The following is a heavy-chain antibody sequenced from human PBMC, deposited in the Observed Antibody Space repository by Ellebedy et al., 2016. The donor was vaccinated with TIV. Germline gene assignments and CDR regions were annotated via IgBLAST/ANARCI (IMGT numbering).Heavy chain of an antibody. D-gene: IGHD1-14*01. J-gene: IGHJ6*02. CDR1: GFTFSSYG. V-gene: IGHV3-30*03. CDR2: ISYDGSNK. CDR3: TTWDV. Sequence: GESLKISCAASGFTFSSYGIHWVRQAPGKGLEWVAVISYDGSNKYYADSVKGRFTISRDNSKNTLYLQMNSLKTEDTAVYYCTTWDVWGQGTTVTVSS.